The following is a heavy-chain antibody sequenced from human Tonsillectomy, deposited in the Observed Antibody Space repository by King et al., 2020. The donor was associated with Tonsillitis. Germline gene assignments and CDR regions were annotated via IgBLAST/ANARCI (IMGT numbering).Heavy chain of an antibody. J-gene: IGHJ6*03. V-gene: IGHV4-39*02. Sequence: QLQESGPGLVKPSETLSLNCTVSGGSISSSRYFLGWIRQPPGQGLEWIGTIYHTESTYYNPSLKMRVTISVDTSKNHFSLTLRSVAAADTALYYCARTFCGVGNCYYYFNYMDVWGKGTTVTVPS. CDR2: IYHTEST. CDR1: GGSISSSRYF. CDR3: ARTFCGVGNCYYYFNYMDV. D-gene: IGHD4-23*01.